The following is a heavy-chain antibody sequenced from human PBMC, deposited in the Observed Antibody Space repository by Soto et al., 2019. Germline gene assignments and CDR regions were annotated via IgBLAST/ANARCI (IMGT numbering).Heavy chain of an antibody. D-gene: IGHD3-16*01. J-gene: IGHJ6*02. V-gene: IGHV4-39*07. CDR2: INHSGST. CDR1: GGSISSGDYY. Sequence: PSETLSLTCTVSGGSISSGDYYWSWIRQPPGKGLEWIGEINHSGSTNYNPSLKSRVTISVDTSKNQFSLKLSSVTAADTAVYYCARGYDYVLVSHYYGMDVCGQGTTVTVSS. CDR3: ARGYDYVLVSHYYGMDV.